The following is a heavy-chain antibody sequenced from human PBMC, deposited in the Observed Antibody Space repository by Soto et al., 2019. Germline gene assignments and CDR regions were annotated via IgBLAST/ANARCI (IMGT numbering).Heavy chain of an antibody. CDR2: ISYDGSNR. Sequence: QVQLVESGGGVVQPGGSLRLSCAASGFTFSSYGMHWVRQAPGEGLEWVAVISYDGSNRYYGDSVKGRFTISRDNSKNTVYLQMNSLRVEDTAVYYCASTWSGYYYFDSWGQGTLVTVSS. J-gene: IGHJ4*02. V-gene: IGHV3-30*03. D-gene: IGHD3-3*01. CDR1: GFTFSSYG. CDR3: ASTWSGYYYFDS.